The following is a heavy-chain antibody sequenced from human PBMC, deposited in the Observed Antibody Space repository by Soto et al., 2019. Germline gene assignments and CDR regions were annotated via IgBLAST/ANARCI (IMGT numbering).Heavy chain of an antibody. J-gene: IGHJ4*02. CDR3: EGVGGGDQLYILSG. V-gene: IGHV6-1*01. CDR1: GDSVSSNSAA. Sequence: TLSRTCANSGDSVSSNSAAWNWIRQSPSRGLEWLGRTYYRSKWYNDYAVSVKSRITINQDTSKNQFSLQLNPVTPEDTPVYYCEGVGGGDQLYILSGWAQGPLVRVS. D-gene: IGHD2-15*01. CDR2: TYYRSKWYN.